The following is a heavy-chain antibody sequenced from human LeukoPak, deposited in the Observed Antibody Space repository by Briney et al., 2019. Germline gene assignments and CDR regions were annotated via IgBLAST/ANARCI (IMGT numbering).Heavy chain of an antibody. CDR3: ARSTANSGSYLAFFDY. D-gene: IGHD1-26*01. V-gene: IGHV3-21*01. CDR2: ISSSSSSYI. CDR1: GFTLSSYS. Sequence: GGSLRLSCAASGFTLSSYSMNWVRQAPGKGLEWVSSISSSSSSYIYYADSVKGRFTISRDNAKNSLYLQMNSLRAEDTAVYYCARSTANSGSYLAFFDYWGQGTLVTVSS. J-gene: IGHJ4*02.